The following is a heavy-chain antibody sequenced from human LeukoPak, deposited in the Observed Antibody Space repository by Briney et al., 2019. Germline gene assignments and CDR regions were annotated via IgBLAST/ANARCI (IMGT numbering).Heavy chain of an antibody. V-gene: IGHV3-33*06. CDR2: IWNDGNNK. D-gene: IGHD6-13*01. CDR3: SKAPMGYGSRGSDY. Sequence: GRSLRLSCAASGFTFSNYGMHWARQAPGKGLEWVALIWNDGNNKYYADSVKGRFTVSRDNSKNTLYRQMNSLRAEDTAVYYCSKAPMGYGSRGSDYWGRGTLVTVSS. J-gene: IGHJ4*02. CDR1: GFTFSNYG.